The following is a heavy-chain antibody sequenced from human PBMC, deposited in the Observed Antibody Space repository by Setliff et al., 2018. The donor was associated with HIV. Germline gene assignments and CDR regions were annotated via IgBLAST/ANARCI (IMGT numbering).Heavy chain of an antibody. CDR3: ASLLVFPAGGLFDF. Sequence: PSETLSFTCAVYGGSFSGHFWTWTRQPPGKGLEWIGNINPNGDTNYNYISSMKGRLTLSLDTSKNQFSLTLRSVTAADTAVYYCASLLVFPAGGLFDFWGHGNLVTVSS. V-gene: IGHV4-34*01. D-gene: IGHD1-26*01. CDR2: INPNGDT. J-gene: IGHJ4*01. CDR1: GGSFSGHF.